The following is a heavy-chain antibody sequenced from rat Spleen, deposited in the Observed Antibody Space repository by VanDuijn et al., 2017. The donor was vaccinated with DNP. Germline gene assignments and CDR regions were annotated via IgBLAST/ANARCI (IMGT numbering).Heavy chain of an antibody. CDR1: GFTFSVYH. V-gene: IGHV5S10*01. D-gene: IGHD1-10*01. J-gene: IGHJ2*01. CDR3: ATQAPIYNNEQFHFDY. CDR2: IIYDGSRT. Sequence: EVQLVESGGGLVQPGRSLKLSCVVSGFTFSVYHMAWVRQAPKKGLEWVATIIYDGSRTSYRDSVKGRFILARDNAKNTLYLHMDSLRSEDTATYYCATQAPIYNNEQFHFDYWGQGVMVTVSS.